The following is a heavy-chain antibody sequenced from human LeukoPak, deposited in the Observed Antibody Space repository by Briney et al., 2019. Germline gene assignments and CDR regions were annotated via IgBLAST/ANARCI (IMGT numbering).Heavy chain of an antibody. CDR3: AKCPYSRGSVNVDY. CDR2: ISGSGGST. V-gene: IGHV3-23*01. Sequence: GGSLRLSCAASGFTFSSYAMSWVRQAPGKGLEWVSAISGSGGSTYYADSVKGRFTISRDNSKNTLYLQMNSLRAEDTAVYYCAKCPYSRGSVNVDYWGQGTLVTVSS. CDR1: GFTFSSYA. J-gene: IGHJ4*02. D-gene: IGHD6-13*01.